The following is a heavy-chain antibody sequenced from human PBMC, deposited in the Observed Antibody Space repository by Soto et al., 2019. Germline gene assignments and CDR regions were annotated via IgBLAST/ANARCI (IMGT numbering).Heavy chain of an antibody. J-gene: IGHJ6*02. CDR1: GFTFSSYA. CDR2: ISYDGINK. Sequence: QVQLVESGGGVVQPGRSLRLSCAASGFTFSSYAMHWVRQAPGKGLEWVAVISYDGINKYYADSVKGRFTISRDNSKNTLYLQMNSLRAEDTAVYYCARDTSTYDFLSSYYRDYYYYGMDVWGQGTTVTVSS. CDR3: ARDTSTYDFLSSYYRDYYYYGMDV. D-gene: IGHD3-3*01. V-gene: IGHV3-30-3*01.